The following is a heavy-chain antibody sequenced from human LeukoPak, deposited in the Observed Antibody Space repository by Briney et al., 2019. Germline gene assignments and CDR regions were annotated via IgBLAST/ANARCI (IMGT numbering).Heavy chain of an antibody. CDR2: IYYSAST. D-gene: IGHD3-22*01. CDR1: GYSISSGYY. V-gene: IGHV4-30-4*08. J-gene: IGHJ1*01. Sequence: SETLSLTCAVSGYSISSGYYWSWIRQPPGKGLEWIGFIYYSASTSYNPSLKSRVTISLDTSKNYFSLKLISVTAADTAMYYCARGDYYDSSGYYYHWGQGTLVTVSS. CDR3: ARGDYYDSSGYYYH.